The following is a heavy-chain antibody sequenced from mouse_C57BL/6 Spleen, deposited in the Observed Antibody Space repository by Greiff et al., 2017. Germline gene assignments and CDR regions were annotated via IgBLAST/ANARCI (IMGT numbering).Heavy chain of an antibody. CDR1: GFTFSSYA. CDR2: ISDGGSYT. D-gene: IGHD3-2*02. CDR3: AREGPLTAQALMDY. Sequence: EVNVVESGGGLVKPGGSLKLSCAASGFTFSSYAMSWVRQTPEKRLEWVATISDGGSYTYYPDNVKGRFTISRDNAKNNLYLQMSHLKSEDTAMYYCAREGPLTAQALMDYWGQGTSVTVSS. V-gene: IGHV5-4*01. J-gene: IGHJ4*01.